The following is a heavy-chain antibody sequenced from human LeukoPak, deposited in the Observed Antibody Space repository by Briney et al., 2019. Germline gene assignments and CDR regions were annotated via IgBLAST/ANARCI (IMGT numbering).Heavy chain of an antibody. CDR1: GGSFSGYY. D-gene: IGHD6-6*01. CDR2: INHSGST. V-gene: IGHV4-34*01. CDR3: ARAPSSSSAYFDY. Sequence: PSETLSLTCAVYGGSFSGYYWSWIRQPPGKGLEWIGEINHSGSTNYNPSLKSRVTISVDTSKNQFSLKLSSVTAADTAVYYRARAPSSSSAYFDYWGQGTLVTVSS. J-gene: IGHJ4*02.